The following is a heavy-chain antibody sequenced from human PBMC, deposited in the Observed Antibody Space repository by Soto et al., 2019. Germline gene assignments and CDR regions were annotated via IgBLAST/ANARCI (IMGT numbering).Heavy chain of an antibody. CDR3: ARGYCSSNSCYPAY. Sequence: GGSLRLSCAASGFTFSSYAMSWVRQAPGKGLEYVSAISSNGGSTYYANSVKGRFTVSRDNSKNTLYLQMGSLRAEDMAVYYCARGYCSSNSCYPAYWGQGTLVTVSS. CDR2: ISSNGGST. J-gene: IGHJ4*02. V-gene: IGHV3-64*01. D-gene: IGHD2-2*01. CDR1: GFTFSSYA.